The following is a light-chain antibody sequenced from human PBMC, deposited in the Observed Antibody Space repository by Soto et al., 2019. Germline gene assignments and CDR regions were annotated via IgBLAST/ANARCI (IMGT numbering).Light chain of an antibody. J-gene: IGKJ1*01. CDR2: DVS. CDR1: QSVSNW. CDR3: QQYDSYSWT. Sequence: DIEVTQSPSTLSASVAERVTTTCRASQSVSNWLAWYQQKPGKAPKLLIYDVSSLESGVPSRFSGSGSGTEFILTISSLQPDDFATYYCQQYDSYSWTFDQGTKVDIK. V-gene: IGKV1-5*01.